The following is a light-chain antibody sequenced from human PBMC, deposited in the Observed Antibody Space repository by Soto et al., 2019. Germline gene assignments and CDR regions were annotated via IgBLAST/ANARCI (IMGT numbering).Light chain of an antibody. CDR3: QQYNSYLLFT. J-gene: IGKJ3*01. CDR1: QSISSW. V-gene: IGKV1-5*01. CDR2: DAS. Sequence: DIQMTQSPSTLSASVGDRVTITCRASQSISSWLAWYQQKPGKAPKLLIYDASSLESGVQSRFSGSGSGTEFTLTISSLQPDDFATYYCQQYNSYLLFTFGPGTKVDIK.